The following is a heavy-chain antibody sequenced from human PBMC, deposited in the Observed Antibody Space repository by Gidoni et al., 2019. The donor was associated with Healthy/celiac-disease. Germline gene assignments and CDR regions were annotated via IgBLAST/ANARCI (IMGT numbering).Heavy chain of an antibody. CDR3: ARWERGIAGAGPGDY. V-gene: IGHV3-33*01. CDR1: GFTFSSYG. D-gene: IGHD6-13*01. J-gene: IGHJ4*02. Sequence: QVQLVESGGGVVQPGRSLRLSCAASGFTFSSYGMHWVRQAPGKGLEWVAVIWYDGSNKYYADSVKGRFTISRDNSKDMLYLQMNSLRVEDTAVYHCARWERGIAGAGPGDYWGQGTLVTVSS. CDR2: IWYDGSNK.